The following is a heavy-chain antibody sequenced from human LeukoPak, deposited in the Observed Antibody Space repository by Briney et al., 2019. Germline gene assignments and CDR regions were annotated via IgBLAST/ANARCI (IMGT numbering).Heavy chain of an antibody. Sequence: GGSLRLSCAASGFTFSSYAMSWVRQAPGKGLKWVSSMSGSGYSTYYADSVKGRFTISRDNSKNTLYLQMNSLRAEDTAIYYCAKESGAVALYYFDYWGQGTLVTVSS. V-gene: IGHV3-23*01. CDR3: AKESGAVALYYFDY. J-gene: IGHJ4*02. D-gene: IGHD6-19*01. CDR2: MSGSGYST. CDR1: GFTFSSYA.